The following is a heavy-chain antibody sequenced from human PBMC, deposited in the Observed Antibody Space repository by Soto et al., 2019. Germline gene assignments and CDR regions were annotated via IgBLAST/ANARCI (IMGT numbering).Heavy chain of an antibody. CDR3: ARDLELGIAVADPRGNYFDY. Sequence: GGSLRLSCAASGFTFSSYGMHWVRLAPGKGLEWVAVIWYDGSNKYYADSVKGRFTISRDNSKNTLYLQMNSLRAEDTAVYYCARDLELGIAVADPRGNYFDYWGQGTLVTVSS. CDR1: GFTFSSYG. J-gene: IGHJ4*02. V-gene: IGHV3-33*01. CDR2: IWYDGSNK. D-gene: IGHD6-19*01.